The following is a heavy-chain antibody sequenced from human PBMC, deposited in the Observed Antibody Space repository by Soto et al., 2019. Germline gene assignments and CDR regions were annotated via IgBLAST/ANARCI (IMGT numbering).Heavy chain of an antibody. D-gene: IGHD6-19*01. CDR3: AKGAVAGTPTSYYYYGMDV. V-gene: IGHV1-69*12. J-gene: IGHJ6*02. CDR2: IIPLFGKV. Sequence: QVQLLQSGAEVKKPGSSVRVSCEASGGTFRTYAISWVRQAPGQGLEWMGEIIPLFGKVNYAQKFQGRVTITADESTTTVYMDLRSLTSEDTAVYYCAKGAVAGTPTSYYYYGMDVWGQGTTVTVS. CDR1: GGTFRTYA.